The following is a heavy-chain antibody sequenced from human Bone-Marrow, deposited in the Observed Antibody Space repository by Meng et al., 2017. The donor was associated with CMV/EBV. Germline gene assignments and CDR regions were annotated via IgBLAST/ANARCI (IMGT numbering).Heavy chain of an antibody. Sequence: ETLSLTCAASGFTFSSYSMNWVRQAPGKGLEWVSSISSSSSYIYYADSVKGRFTISRDNAKNSLYLQMNSLRAEDTAVYYCARSYCSSTSCYGAFDIWGQGTMVTVSS. CDR2: ISSSSSYI. J-gene: IGHJ3*02. CDR1: GFTFSSYS. CDR3: ARSYCSSTSCYGAFDI. V-gene: IGHV3-21*01. D-gene: IGHD2-2*01.